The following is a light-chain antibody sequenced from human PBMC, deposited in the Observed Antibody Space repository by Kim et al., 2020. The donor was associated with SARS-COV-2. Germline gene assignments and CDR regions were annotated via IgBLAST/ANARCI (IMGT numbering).Light chain of an antibody. CDR3: KQGTHCPVT. CDR1: QSLVYSDGNTY. V-gene: IGKV2-30*01. Sequence: DVVVNQSTITLSVTLGQPASISCKSSQSLVYSDGNTYFTWFHQRPGQSPKRLIYKVSNRDSGVPDRFSGSGSGTDFTLKISRVEAEDVGVYYCKQGTHCPVTFGPGTKVDIK. J-gene: IGKJ3*01. CDR2: KVS.